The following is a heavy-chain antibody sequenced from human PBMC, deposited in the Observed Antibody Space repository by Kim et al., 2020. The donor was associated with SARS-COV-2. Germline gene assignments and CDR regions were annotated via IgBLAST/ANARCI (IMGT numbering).Heavy chain of an antibody. V-gene: IGHV4-34*01. CDR1: GGSFSGYY. J-gene: IGHJ6*03. D-gene: IGHD2-15*01. CDR3: ARGRNLLGSYMDV. Sequence: SETLSLTCAVYGGSFSGYYWSWIRQPPGKGLEWIGEINHSGSTNYNPSLKSRVTISVDTSKNQFSLKLSSVTAADTAVYYCARGRNLLGSYMDVWGKGTTVTVSS. CDR2: INHSGST.